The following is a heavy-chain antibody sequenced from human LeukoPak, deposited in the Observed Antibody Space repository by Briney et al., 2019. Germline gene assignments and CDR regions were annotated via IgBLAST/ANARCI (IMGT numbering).Heavy chain of an antibody. CDR3: ARDFSPTVTPQNYFDY. J-gene: IGHJ4*02. V-gene: IGHV3-33*01. CDR1: GFTFSSYG. CDR2: IWYGGSNK. Sequence: PGRSLRLSCAASGFTFSSYGMHWVRQAPGKGLERVAVIWYGGSNKYYADSVKGRFTISRDNSKNTLYLQMNSLRAEDTAVYYCARDFSPTVTPQNYFDYWGQGTLVTVSS. D-gene: IGHD4-11*01.